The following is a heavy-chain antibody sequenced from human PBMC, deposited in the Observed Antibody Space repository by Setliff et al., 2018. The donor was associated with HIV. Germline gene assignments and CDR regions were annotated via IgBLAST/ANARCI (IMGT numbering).Heavy chain of an antibody. J-gene: IGHJ5*02. D-gene: IGHD3-22*01. CDR1: GGSITSGSNY. CDR3: ARDMTYYYDTSGSFGWFDP. CDR2: IYTSGST. Sequence: SETLSLTCTVSGGSITSGSNYWSWIRQPAGKGPEWIGHIYTSGSTNYNPSLKSRVTISEDTSKNQLSLKVNSVTAADTAVYYCARDMTYYYDTSGSFGWFDPWGQGTLVTVSS. V-gene: IGHV4-61*09.